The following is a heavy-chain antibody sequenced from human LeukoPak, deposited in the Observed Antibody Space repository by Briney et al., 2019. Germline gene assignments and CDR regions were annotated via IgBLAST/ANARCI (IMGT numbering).Heavy chain of an antibody. CDR3: ARDQYYYDSSGYYADGY. Sequence: ASVKVSCKTSGYTFTGHHIHWVRQAPGQGLEWMGWISFNRGDTNYAQRFQGRVTMTRDTSINTAYMELSGLRSDDTAVYYCARDQYYYDSSGYYADGYWGQGTLVTVSS. CDR2: ISFNRGDT. CDR1: GYTFTGHH. D-gene: IGHD3-22*01. J-gene: IGHJ4*02. V-gene: IGHV1-2*02.